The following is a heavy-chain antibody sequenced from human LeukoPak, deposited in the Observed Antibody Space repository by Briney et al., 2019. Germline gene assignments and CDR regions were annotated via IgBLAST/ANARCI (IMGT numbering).Heavy chain of an antibody. J-gene: IGHJ4*02. CDR1: GGSFSGYY. D-gene: IGHD6-13*01. Sequence: SETLSLTCAVYGGSFSGYYWSWIRQPPGKGLEWIGEINHSGSTSYNPSLKSRVTISVDTSKNQFSLKLSSVTAADTAVYYCARGDIAATGTPFDNWGQGTLVTVSS. V-gene: IGHV4-34*01. CDR2: INHSGST. CDR3: ARGDIAATGTPFDN.